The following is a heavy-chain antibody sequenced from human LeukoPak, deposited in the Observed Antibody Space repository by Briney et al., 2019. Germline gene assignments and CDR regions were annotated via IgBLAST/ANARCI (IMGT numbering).Heavy chain of an antibody. CDR2: INHSGST. J-gene: IGHJ4*02. V-gene: IGHV4-34*01. CDR3: ARVLTPFGYYGSGSYYRVFDY. Sequence: SETLSLTCAVYGGSFSGYYWSWIRQPPGKGLEWIGEINHSGSTNYNPSLKSRVTISVDTSKNQFSLKLSSVTAADTAVYYCARVLTPFGYYGSGSYYRVFDYWGQGTLVTVSS. CDR1: GGSFSGYY. D-gene: IGHD3-10*01.